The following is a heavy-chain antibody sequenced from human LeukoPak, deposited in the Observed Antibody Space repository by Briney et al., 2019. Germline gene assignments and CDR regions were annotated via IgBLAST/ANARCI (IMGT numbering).Heavy chain of an antibody. CDR3: ARAPTSLSNPYYFDY. D-gene: IGHD4-11*01. J-gene: IGHJ4*02. V-gene: IGHV5-51*03. CDR1: GYSFTSYW. CDR2: IYPGDSDT. Sequence: GESLKISCKASGYSFTSYWIAWVRQMPGKGLEWMGIIYPGDSDTRYSPPFRGQVIISADESISTAFLQWSRLKTSDTAMYYCARAPTSLSNPYYFDYWGQGALVTVSS.